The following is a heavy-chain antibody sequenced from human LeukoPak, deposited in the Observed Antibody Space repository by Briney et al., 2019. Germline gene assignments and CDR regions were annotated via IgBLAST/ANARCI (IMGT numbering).Heavy chain of an antibody. V-gene: IGHV4-59*11. J-gene: IGHJ4*02. CDR1: GGSISSHY. D-gene: IGHD4-17*01. Sequence: SETLSLTCTVSGGSISSHYWSWIRQPPGKGLEWIGYIYYSGSTNYNPSLKSRVTISVDTSKNQFSLKLSSVTAADTAVYYCAGRGLLRDYWGQGTLVTVSS. CDR2: IYYSGST. CDR3: AGRGLLRDY.